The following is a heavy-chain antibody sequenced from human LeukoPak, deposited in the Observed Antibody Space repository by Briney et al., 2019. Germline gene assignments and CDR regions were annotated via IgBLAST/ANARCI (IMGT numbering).Heavy chain of an antibody. V-gene: IGHV4-39*01. CDR1: GGSISSSSYY. CDR3: RRHGGITMIVVVPDWFDP. CDR2: IYYSGST. D-gene: IGHD3-22*01. Sequence: SETLSLTCTVSGGSISSSSYYWCWIRQPPGKGLEWIGSIYYSGSTYYNPSLKSRVTISVDTSKHQFSLKLSSVTAADTALYYCRRHGGITMIVVVPDWFDPWGQGTLVTVSS. J-gene: IGHJ5*02.